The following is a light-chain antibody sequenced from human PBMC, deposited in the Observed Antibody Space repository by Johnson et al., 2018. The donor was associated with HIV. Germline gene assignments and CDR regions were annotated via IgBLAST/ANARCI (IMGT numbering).Light chain of an antibody. CDR3: GSWDSSLRGV. CDR1: SSNIGNSY. Sequence: QSVLTQPPSVSAAPGQKVTISCSGSSSNIGNSYVSWYQQLPGTAPKLLIYDNNKRPSEIPDRFSGSKSGTSATLGITGLQTVDETDYYCGSWDSSLRGVFGTGTKVTVL. V-gene: IGLV1-51*01. CDR2: DNN. J-gene: IGLJ1*01.